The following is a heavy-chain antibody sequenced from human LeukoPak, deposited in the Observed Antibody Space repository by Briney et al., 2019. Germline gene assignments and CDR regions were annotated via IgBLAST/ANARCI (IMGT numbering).Heavy chain of an antibody. V-gene: IGHV1-24*01. CDR2: FDPEDGET. D-gene: IGHD3-10*01. CDR1: GYTPTELS. J-gene: IGHJ4*02. Sequence: ASVKGSCKVFGYTPTELSVHWVRQAPGKRLEWMGGFDPEDGETIYAQKFQGRVTMTEDTSTDTAYMELSSLRSEDTAVYYCATDMGSGIIDYWGQGTLVTVSS. CDR3: ATDMGSGIIDY.